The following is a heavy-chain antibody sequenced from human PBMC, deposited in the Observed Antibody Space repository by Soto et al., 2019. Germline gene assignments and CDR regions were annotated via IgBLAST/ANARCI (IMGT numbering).Heavy chain of an antibody. Sequence: PGGSLILSCAASGFTVINNYMPWARQAPGKGLEWVSFTYSSGSTYYADSLMGRFTMSRDNYKNTMDLQVNSMRAEDTAVYYCAMGYSYIQPVYEYWGMGTLVTVSS. CDR3: AMGYSYIQPVYEY. V-gene: IGHV3-53*01. D-gene: IGHD5-18*01. CDR1: GFTVINNY. CDR2: TYSSGST. J-gene: IGHJ4*02.